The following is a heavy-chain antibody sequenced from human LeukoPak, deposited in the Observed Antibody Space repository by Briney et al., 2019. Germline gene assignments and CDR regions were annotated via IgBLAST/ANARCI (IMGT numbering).Heavy chain of an antibody. Sequence: ASVKVSCKASGYTFTGYYMHWVRQAPGQGLEWMGWINPSSGGTNYAQKFQGRVTMTRDTSISTAYMELSRLRSDDTAVYYCARGFRLSAIEDWFDPWGQGTLVTVSS. CDR2: INPSSGGT. J-gene: IGHJ5*02. V-gene: IGHV1-2*02. CDR1: GYTFTGYY. CDR3: ARGFRLSAIEDWFDP. D-gene: IGHD2-2*02.